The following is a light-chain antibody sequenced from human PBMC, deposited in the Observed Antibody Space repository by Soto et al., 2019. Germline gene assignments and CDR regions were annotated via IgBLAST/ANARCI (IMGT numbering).Light chain of an antibody. V-gene: IGKV1-5*03. Sequence: DIQMTQSPSALSASVGDRATITCRASQSISSWLARYQQKPGKGPKLLIYEASNLEGGGPSRFSGSGSGTEFALTITNLQPDDSATYYCQQYSSPPWTFGQGTKV. CDR2: EAS. CDR3: QQYSSPPWT. CDR1: QSISSW. J-gene: IGKJ1*01.